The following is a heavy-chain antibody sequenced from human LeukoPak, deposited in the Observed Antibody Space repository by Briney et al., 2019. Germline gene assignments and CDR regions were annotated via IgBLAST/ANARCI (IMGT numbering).Heavy chain of an antibody. V-gene: IGHV1-2*02. D-gene: IGHD5-24*01. CDR2: INPNSGGT. CDR1: GYTFTGYY. CDR3: ARVVATILYYFDY. Sequence: ASVEVSCKASGYTFTGYYMHWVRQAPGQGLEWMGWINPNSGGTNYAQKFQGRVTMTRDTSISTAYMELSRLRSDDTAVYYCARVVATILYYFDYWGQGTLVTVSS. J-gene: IGHJ4*02.